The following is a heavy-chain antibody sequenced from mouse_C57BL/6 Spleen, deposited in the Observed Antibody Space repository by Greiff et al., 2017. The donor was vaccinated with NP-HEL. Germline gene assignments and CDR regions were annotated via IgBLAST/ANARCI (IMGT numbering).Heavy chain of an antibody. CDR3: ARGGSYFDY. V-gene: IGHV1-52*01. J-gene: IGHJ2*01. CDR2: IDPSDSDT. CDR1: GYTFTSYW. Sequence: VQLQQSGAELVRPGSSVKLSCKASGYTFTSYWMHWVKQRPIQGLEWIGNIDPSDSDTHYNQKFKDKATLTADKSSSTAYMQLSSLTSEDSAVYYWARGGSYFDYWGQGTTLTVSS.